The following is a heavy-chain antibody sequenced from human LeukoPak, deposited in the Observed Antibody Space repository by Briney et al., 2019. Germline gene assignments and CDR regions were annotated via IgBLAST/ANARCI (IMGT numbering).Heavy chain of an antibody. Sequence: EASETLSLTCTVSADSISSSSYYWGWIRQPPGKGLEWIGNIYYSGSTYYNPPLKSRVTISVDTSKNQFSLRLSSVTAADTAVYYCARLGNWNDPIYYYYMDVWGKGTTVTISS. CDR1: ADSISSSSYY. CDR2: IYYSGST. CDR3: ARLGNWNDPIYYYYMDV. V-gene: IGHV4-39*07. J-gene: IGHJ6*03. D-gene: IGHD1-1*01.